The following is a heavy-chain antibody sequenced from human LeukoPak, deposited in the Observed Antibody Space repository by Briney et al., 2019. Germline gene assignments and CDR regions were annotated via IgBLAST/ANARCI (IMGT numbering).Heavy chain of an antibody. CDR2: INPNSGGT. J-gene: IGHJ3*02. CDR3: ARPQDHGGNVENFDI. V-gene: IGHV1-2*02. CDR1: GYTFSDYY. D-gene: IGHD4-23*01. Sequence: ASVNVSCKASGYTFSDYYIHWVRQAPGQGLEWMGWINPNSGGTNYALKFRGRVTMTRDTSISTASMELSRLRSDDTAVYYCARPQDHGGNVENFDIWGQGTMVTVSS.